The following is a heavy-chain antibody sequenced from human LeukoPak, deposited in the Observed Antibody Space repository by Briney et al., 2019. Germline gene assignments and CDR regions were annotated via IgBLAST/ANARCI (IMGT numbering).Heavy chain of an antibody. CDR1: GFTFNDSW. J-gene: IGHJ6*02. D-gene: IGHD3-16*01. Sequence: GGSLRLSCAASGFTFNDSWMNWVRQAPGKGLEWVANIRQDGSEKYYIDSVKGRFTISRDNAKNSLYLQMSNLRAEDTAVYFCARGGGLDVWGQGATVTVSS. CDR2: IRQDGSEK. CDR3: ARGGGLDV. V-gene: IGHV3-7*03.